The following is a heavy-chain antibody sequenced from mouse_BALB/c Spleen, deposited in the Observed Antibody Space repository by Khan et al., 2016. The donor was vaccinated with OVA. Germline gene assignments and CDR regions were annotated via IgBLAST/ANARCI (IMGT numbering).Heavy chain of an antibody. CDR2: INTYTGDP. CDR3: ARPPYFSYILDH. V-gene: IGHV9-3-1*01. J-gene: IGHJ4*01. Sequence: QIQLVQSGPELKKPGETVKISCKASGYTFTNYGMNWVKQSPGKALKWMGWINTYTGDPTYADEFKGRFAFSLETSASTAYLQINNLKTEDTATCCCARPPYFSYILDHWGQGTSVTVSS. D-gene: IGHD2-10*01. CDR1: GYTFTNYG.